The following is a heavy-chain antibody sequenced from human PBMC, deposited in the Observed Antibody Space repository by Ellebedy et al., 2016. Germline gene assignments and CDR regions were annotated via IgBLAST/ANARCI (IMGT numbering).Heavy chain of an antibody. CDR1: GFTFDDYA. CDR2: ISGSGGST. J-gene: IGHJ6*03. V-gene: IGHV3-23*01. Sequence: GGSLRLXCAASGFTFDDYAMHWVRQAPGKGLEWVSGISGSGGSTYYADSVKGRFTISRDNSKNTLYLQMNSLRAEDTAVYYCAKSEYSSSPRSPYMDVWGKGTTVTVSS. CDR3: AKSEYSSSPRSPYMDV. D-gene: IGHD6-6*01.